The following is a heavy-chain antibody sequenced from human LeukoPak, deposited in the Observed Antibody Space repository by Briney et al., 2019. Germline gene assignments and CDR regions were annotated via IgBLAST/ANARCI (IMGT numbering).Heavy chain of an antibody. V-gene: IGHV1-69*04. CDR1: GGTFSSYA. CDR2: IIPILGIA. CDR3: ARDYYDSSGYPGFNY. D-gene: IGHD3-22*01. J-gene: IGHJ4*02. Sequence: SVKVSCKASGGTFSSYAIIWVRQAPGQGLEWMGRIIPILGIANYAQKFQGRVTITADKSTSTAYMELSSLRSEDTAVYYCARDYYDSSGYPGFNYWGQGTLVTVSS.